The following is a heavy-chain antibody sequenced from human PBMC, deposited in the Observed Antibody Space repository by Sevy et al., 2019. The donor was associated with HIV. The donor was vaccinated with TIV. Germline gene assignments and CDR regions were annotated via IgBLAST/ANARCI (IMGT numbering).Heavy chain of an antibody. Sequence: GGSLRLSCAASGFTFNNYAMTWVRQAPGKGLEWVSAVSGGGDNTYYADSVKGRFLISRDNSKNTLYLQMNSLRAEDTAVYYCAKGGSTSGYYLNYFAYWGQGTLVTVSS. V-gene: IGHV3-23*01. CDR2: VSGGGDNT. D-gene: IGHD3-22*01. J-gene: IGHJ4*02. CDR3: AKGGSTSGYYLNYFAY. CDR1: GFTFNNYA.